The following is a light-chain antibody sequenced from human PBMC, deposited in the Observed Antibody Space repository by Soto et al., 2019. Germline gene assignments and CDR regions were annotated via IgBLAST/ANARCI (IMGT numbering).Light chain of an antibody. CDR1: QSVNYY. CDR2: DAS. Sequence: EVVLTQSPATLSLSPGERATLSCRASQSVNYYLAWYQQKPGQAPRLLIYDASNRATGIPARFSGSGSGTDFTLTISSLEPEDFAVYYGQQRSNWPRYTFGQGTKLDIK. V-gene: IGKV3-11*01. CDR3: QQRSNWPRYT. J-gene: IGKJ2*01.